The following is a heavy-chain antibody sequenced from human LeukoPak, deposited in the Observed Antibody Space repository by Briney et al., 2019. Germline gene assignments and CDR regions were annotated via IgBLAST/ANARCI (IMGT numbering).Heavy chain of an antibody. CDR1: GYTFTSYY. D-gene: IGHD6-19*01. CDR2: INPSGGST. CDR3: ARGSSGWYSVAY. Sequence: RASVKVSCKASGYTFTSYYMHWVRQAPGQGLEGMGIINPSGGSTSYAQKFQGRVTMTRDTSTSTVYMELSSLRSEDTAVYYCARGSSGWYSVAYWGQGTLVTASS. V-gene: IGHV1-46*01. J-gene: IGHJ4*02.